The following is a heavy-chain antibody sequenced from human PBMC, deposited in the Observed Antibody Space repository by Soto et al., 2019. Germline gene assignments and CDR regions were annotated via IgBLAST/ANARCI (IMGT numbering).Heavy chain of an antibody. CDR2: ISYDGSNK. V-gene: IGHV3-30-3*01. CDR3: ARSHSSGWYGIRYNWFDP. CDR1: GFTFSSYA. D-gene: IGHD6-19*01. Sequence: GGSLRLSCAASGFTFSSYAMHWVRQAPGKGLERVAVISYDGSNKYYADSVKGRFTISRDNSKNTLYLQMNSLRAEDTAVYYCARSHSSGWYGIRYNWFDPRGQGTLVTVSS. J-gene: IGHJ5*02.